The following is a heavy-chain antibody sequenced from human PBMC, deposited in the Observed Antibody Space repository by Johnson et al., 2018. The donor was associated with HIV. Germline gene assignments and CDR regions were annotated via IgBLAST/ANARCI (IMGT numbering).Heavy chain of an antibody. Sequence: QVQLVESGGGVVQPGRSLRLSCAASGFTFNNYGMHWVRQAPGKGLGWVAFIRYDGSNKYYVDSVKGRFTISRDNSENTLYLQMNSLRAEDTAVFFCARDWSWRGSLKGGGAFDIWGQGTLVTVSA. V-gene: IGHV3-30*02. CDR3: ARDWSWRGSLKGGGAFDI. D-gene: IGHD1-26*01. J-gene: IGHJ3*02. CDR1: GFTFNNYG. CDR2: IRYDGSNK.